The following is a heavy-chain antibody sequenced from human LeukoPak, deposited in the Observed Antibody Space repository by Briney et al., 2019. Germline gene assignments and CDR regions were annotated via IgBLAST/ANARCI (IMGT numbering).Heavy chain of an antibody. J-gene: IGHJ4*02. CDR1: GFTFSTYA. Sequence: GGSLTLSCAASGFTFSTYAMGWARQAPGKGLEWVANIKYYGSEKYYADSVRGRFTISRDNAKNSLYLQMNSLRAEDTAVYYCASALPADHFDYWGQGTLATVSS. V-gene: IGHV3-7*01. CDR2: IKYYGSEK. CDR3: ASALPADHFDY.